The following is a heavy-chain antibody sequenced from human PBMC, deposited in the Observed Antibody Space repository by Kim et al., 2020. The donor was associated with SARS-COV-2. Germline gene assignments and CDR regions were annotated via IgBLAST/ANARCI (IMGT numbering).Heavy chain of an antibody. CDR3: ASDRGDYEPHEPYGMDV. D-gene: IGHD4-17*01. Sequence: KFQGRVTITADESTSTAYMELSSLRSEDTAVYYCASDRGDYEPHEPYGMDVWGQGTTVTVSS. J-gene: IGHJ6*02. V-gene: IGHV1-69*01.